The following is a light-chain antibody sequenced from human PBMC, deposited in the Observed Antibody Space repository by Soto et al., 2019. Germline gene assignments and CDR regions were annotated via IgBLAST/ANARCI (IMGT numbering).Light chain of an antibody. Sequence: QSALTQPASLSGSPGQSITISCTGTSSDVGSYNLVSWYQQHPGKAPKLLIYEVSKRPSGVSNRFSGSKSGNTASLTISGLQVEDEVDYYCCSYAGSSTFVVFGGGTKVTVL. J-gene: IGLJ2*01. CDR2: EVS. V-gene: IGLV2-23*02. CDR1: SSDVGSYNL. CDR3: CSYAGSSTFVV.